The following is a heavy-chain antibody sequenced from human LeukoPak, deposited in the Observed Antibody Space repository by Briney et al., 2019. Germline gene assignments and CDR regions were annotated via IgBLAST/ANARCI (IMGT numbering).Heavy chain of an antibody. D-gene: IGHD6-19*01. V-gene: IGHV4-30-2*01. CDR2: ISHSGTT. J-gene: IGHJ5*02. Sequence: PSQTLSLTCTVSGGSISSGVYYWSWIRQPPGKGLEWIGYISHSGTTYYNPSLKSRVTISVDTSKNQFSLKLSSVTAADTAVYYCARLQGIAVAGDNWFDPWGQGTLVTVSS. CDR3: ARLQGIAVAGDNWFDP. CDR1: GGSISSGVYY.